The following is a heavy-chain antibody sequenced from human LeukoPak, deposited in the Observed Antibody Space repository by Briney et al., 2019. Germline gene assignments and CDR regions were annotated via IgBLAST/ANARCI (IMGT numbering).Heavy chain of an antibody. CDR3: ARAMYYYDSSGYYRTDAFDI. Sequence: GGSLRLSCAASGFTFSSYWMHWARQAPGKGLVWVSRINSDGSSTSYADSVKGRFTISRDNAKNTLYLQMNSLRAEDTAVYYCARAMYYYDSSGYYRTDAFDIWGQGTMVTVSS. CDR2: INSDGSST. D-gene: IGHD3-22*01. V-gene: IGHV3-74*01. J-gene: IGHJ3*02. CDR1: GFTFSSYW.